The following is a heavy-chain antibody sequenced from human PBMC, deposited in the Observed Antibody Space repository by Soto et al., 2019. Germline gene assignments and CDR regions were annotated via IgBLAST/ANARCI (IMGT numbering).Heavy chain of an antibody. CDR1: GGSFSGYY. Sequence: PSETLSLTCAVYGGSFSGYYWSWIRQPPGKGLEWIGEINHSGSTNYNPSLKSRVTISVDTSKNQFSLKLSSVTAADTAVYYCARYRRRYCYGSGSYYPPSRYGMDVWGQGTTVTV. D-gene: IGHD3-10*01. V-gene: IGHV4-34*01. J-gene: IGHJ6*02. CDR2: INHSGST. CDR3: ARYRRRYCYGSGSYYPPSRYGMDV.